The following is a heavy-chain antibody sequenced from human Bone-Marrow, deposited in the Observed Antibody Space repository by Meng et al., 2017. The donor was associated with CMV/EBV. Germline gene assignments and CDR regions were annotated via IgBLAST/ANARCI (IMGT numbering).Heavy chain of an antibody. J-gene: IGHJ4*02. CDR3: AKDSRLLGRSSTSCYDY. D-gene: IGHD2-2*01. V-gene: IGHV3-23*01. CDR1: GFTFSRYA. Sequence: GESLKISCTVSGFTFSRYAMSWVRQAPGKGLEWVSAISGSGGSTYYADSVKGRFTISRDNSKNTLYLQINSLRAEDTAVYYCAKDSRLLGRSSTSCYDYWGQGTLVTVSS. CDR2: ISGSGGST.